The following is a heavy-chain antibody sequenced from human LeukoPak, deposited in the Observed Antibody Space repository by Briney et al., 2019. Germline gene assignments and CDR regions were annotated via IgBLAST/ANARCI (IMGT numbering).Heavy chain of an antibody. V-gene: IGHV3-30-3*01. Sequence: GGALRLSCAASGFTFSSYAMDWGRQAPGKGVERGAVISYDGSNKYYADSVKGRFTISRDNSKNTLYLQMNSLRAEDTAVYYCARGLYYYDSSGYIGWGQGTLVTVSS. J-gene: IGHJ4*02. CDR1: GFTFSSYA. D-gene: IGHD3-22*01. CDR2: ISYDGSNK. CDR3: ARGLYYYDSSGYIG.